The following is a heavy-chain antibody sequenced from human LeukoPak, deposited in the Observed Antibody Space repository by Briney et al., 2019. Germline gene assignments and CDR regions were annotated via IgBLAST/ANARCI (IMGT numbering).Heavy chain of an antibody. CDR3: ARDRGAVAGTENWFDP. CDR1: GYTFTSYG. D-gene: IGHD6-19*01. J-gene: IGHJ5*02. V-gene: IGHV1-18*01. CDR2: ISAYNGNT. Sequence: ASVKVSCKASGYTFTSYGISWVRQAPGQGLEWMGWISAYNGNTNYAQKLQGRVTTTTDTPTSTAYMELRSLRSDDTAVYYCARDRGAVAGTENWFDPWGQGTLVTVSS.